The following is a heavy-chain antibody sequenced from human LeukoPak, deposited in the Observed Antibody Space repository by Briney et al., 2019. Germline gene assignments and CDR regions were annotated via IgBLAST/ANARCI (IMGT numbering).Heavy chain of an antibody. CDR3: ARDPSSSSSVGGYLDY. V-gene: IGHV3-30*02. CDR2: IRYDGSRK. Sequence: PGGSPRLSCAASGFTFSSYDMNWVRQAPGKGLEWVAFIRYDGSRKYYADSVKGRFTISRDNSKNTVYLQMNSLRAEDTAVYYCARDPSSSSSVGGYLDYWGQGTLVTVSS. D-gene: IGHD6-6*01. J-gene: IGHJ4*02. CDR1: GFTFSSYD.